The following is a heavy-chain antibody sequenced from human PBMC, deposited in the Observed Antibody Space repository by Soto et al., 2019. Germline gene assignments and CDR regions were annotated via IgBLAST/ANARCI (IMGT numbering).Heavy chain of an antibody. CDR3: ARDPGAASFDF. D-gene: IGHD2-15*01. V-gene: IGHV1-18*01. CDR1: GYTFTNYG. Sequence: GPSVKVSCKASGYTFTNYGISLVRQAPGEGLEWVGWINTSNDNKLYAQKLQGRLTLTTDTSTSTAYMDLTTLRFDDTAVYFCARDPGAASFDFWAQGTLVTVSS. CDR2: INTSNDNK. J-gene: IGHJ4*02.